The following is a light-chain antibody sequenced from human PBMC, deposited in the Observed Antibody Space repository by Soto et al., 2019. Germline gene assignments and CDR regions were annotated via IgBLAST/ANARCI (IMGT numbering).Light chain of an antibody. J-gene: IGKJ3*01. CDR3: MQGTHWPPI. CDR2: KVS. V-gene: IGKV2-30*01. CDR1: QSLVYSDGNTF. Sequence: DVAMTQSPLSLPVTLGQPASISCRSNQSLVYSDGNTFLSWFQQRPGQSPRRXIYKVSNRDSGVPDRFSGSGSGTDFTLRIIRVEAEDVGVYYCMQGTHWPPIFGPGTKVDIK.